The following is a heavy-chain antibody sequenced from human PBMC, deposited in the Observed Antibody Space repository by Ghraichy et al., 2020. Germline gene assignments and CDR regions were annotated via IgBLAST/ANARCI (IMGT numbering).Heavy chain of an antibody. V-gene: IGHV4-31*03. CDR1: GGSISSGGYY. CDR3: ARENYGSGSGFDY. CDR2: IYYSGST. D-gene: IGHD3-10*01. J-gene: IGHJ4*02. Sequence: SETLSLTCTVSGGSISSGGYYWSWIRQHPGKGLEWIGYIYYSGSTYYNPSLKSRVTISVDTSKNQFSLKLSSVTAADTAVYYCARENYGSGSGFDYWGQGTPVTVSS.